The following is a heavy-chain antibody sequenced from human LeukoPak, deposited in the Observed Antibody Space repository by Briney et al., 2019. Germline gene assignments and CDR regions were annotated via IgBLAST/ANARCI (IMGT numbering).Heavy chain of an antibody. CDR2: IKSDESDK. V-gene: IGHV3-30*02. CDR3: TKGISTEDYRFFF. D-gene: IGHD3-16*02. CDR1: GFTFSNYG. Sequence: GGSLRLSCTTSGFTFSNYGIHWVRQAAGKGLEWVSFIKSDESDKHYADSVKGRFTISRDNSKNTLYLQMNSLRPEDTAVYYCTKGISTEDYRFFFWGQGALVTVSS. J-gene: IGHJ4*02.